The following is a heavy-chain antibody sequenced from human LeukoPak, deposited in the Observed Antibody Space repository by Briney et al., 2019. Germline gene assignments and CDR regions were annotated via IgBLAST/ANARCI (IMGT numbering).Heavy chain of an antibody. CDR1: GGSIGSGRYY. CDR3: ARAYSNSPLWWFDP. V-gene: IGHV4-31*03. J-gene: IGHJ5*02. D-gene: IGHD4-11*01. CDR2: IYNSGST. Sequence: SETLSLTCTVSGGSIGSGRYYWGWIRQHPGKGLEWIGYIYNSGSTYYNPSLKSRVTISIDTSKNQFSLKLSSVTAADTAVYYCARAYSNSPLWWFDPWGQGTLVTVSS.